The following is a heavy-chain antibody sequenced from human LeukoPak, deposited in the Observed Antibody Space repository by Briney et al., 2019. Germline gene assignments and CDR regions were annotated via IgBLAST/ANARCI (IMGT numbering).Heavy chain of an antibody. V-gene: IGHV4-38-2*02. CDR1: GYSINLGSY. CDR2: GSHGGNG. D-gene: IGHD3-10*01. Sequence: SETLSLTCTVSGYSINLGSYWGWIGQPPGKGLEWIGSGSHGGNGNYAPSLKSQVTISLDPSRNQLSVTLSSVPVPGTAVQYFAGAPYHGSFINGWSQGTLVTV. CDR3: AGAPYHGSFING. J-gene: IGHJ1*01.